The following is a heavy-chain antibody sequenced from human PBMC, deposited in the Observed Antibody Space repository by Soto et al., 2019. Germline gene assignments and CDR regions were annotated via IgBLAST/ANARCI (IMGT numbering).Heavy chain of an antibody. D-gene: IGHD3-22*01. CDR3: ATSPPNYYDSSGYQYYFDY. J-gene: IGHJ4*02. V-gene: IGHV1-69*13. CDR2: IIPIFGTA. Sequence: SVKVSCKASGGTFSSYAISWVRQAPGQGLEWMGGIIPIFGTANYAQKFQGRVTITADESTSTAYMELSSLRSEDTAVYYCATSPPNYYDSSGYQYYFDYWGQGTLVTSPQ. CDR1: GGTFSSYA.